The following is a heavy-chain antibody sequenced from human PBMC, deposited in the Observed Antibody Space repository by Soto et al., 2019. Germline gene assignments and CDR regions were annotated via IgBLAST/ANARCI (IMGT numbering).Heavy chain of an antibody. J-gene: IGHJ6*02. CDR2: ISYDGSNK. V-gene: IGHV3-30*18. CDR1: GFTFSSYG. Sequence: AGGSLRLSCAASGFTFSSYGMHWVRQAPGKGLEWVAVISYDGSNKYYADSVKGRFTISRDNSKNTLYLQMNSLRAEDTAVYYCAKDLEEGQLWPHYYYYGMDVWGQGTTVTVSS. D-gene: IGHD5-18*01. CDR3: AKDLEEGQLWPHYYYYGMDV.